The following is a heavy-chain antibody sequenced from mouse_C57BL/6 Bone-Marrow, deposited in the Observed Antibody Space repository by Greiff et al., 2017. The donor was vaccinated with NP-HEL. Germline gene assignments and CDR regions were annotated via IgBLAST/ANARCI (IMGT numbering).Heavy chain of an antibody. Sequence: EVQLQQSGAELVRPGASVKLSCTASGFNITDDYMHWVKQRPEQGLEWIGWIDPENGDTEYASKFQGKATITADTSSNTAYLQLSSLTSEDTAVYYCTTAPYDGYYTWFAYWGQGTRVTVSA. CDR2: IDPENGDT. J-gene: IGHJ3*01. CDR3: TTAPYDGYYTWFAY. D-gene: IGHD2-3*01. CDR1: GFNITDDY. V-gene: IGHV14-4*01.